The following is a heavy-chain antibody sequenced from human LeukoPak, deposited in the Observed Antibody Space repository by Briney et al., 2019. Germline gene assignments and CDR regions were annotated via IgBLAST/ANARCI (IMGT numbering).Heavy chain of an antibody. V-gene: IGHV3-74*01. D-gene: IGHD1-26*01. CDR2: INNDGTNT. CDR3: ARGLSGPDY. CDR1: GLTFSNYW. J-gene: IGHJ4*02. Sequence: GGSLRLSCAASGLTFSNYWMHWVRQAPGKGLVWVSRINNDGTNTVYADSVKGRFTFSRDNAKNTLYLQMNSLRVEDTAVYYCARGLSGPDYWGQGTLVTVSS.